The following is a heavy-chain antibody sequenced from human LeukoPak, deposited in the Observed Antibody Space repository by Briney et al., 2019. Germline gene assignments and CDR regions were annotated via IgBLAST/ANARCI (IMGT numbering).Heavy chain of an antibody. V-gene: IGHV3-9*01. J-gene: IGHJ6*02. CDR2: MSWTSDSI. D-gene: IGHD6-19*01. Sequence: GRSLRLACGVSEFTFDDYVIHWVRQGPGKGLEWVAAMSWTSDSIAYADSVKGRFNVFRDNAQSSLYLQMNSLRAEDTAFYYCARSSGSYDGYYGVEVWGQGTTVIVSS. CDR1: EFTFDDYV. CDR3: ARSSGSYDGYYGVEV.